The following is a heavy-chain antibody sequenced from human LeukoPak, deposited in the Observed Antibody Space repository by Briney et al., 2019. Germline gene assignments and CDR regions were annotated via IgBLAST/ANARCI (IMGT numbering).Heavy chain of an antibody. Sequence: GGSLRLSCAASGFTFSSYAMHWVRQAPGKGLEWVAVISYDGSNKYYADSVKGRFTISRDNSKNTLYLQISRLRAEDTAVYYCARGGGAYYDILTGSLFRWGQGTLVTVSS. CDR2: ISYDGSNK. V-gene: IGHV3-30*04. D-gene: IGHD3-9*01. J-gene: IGHJ4*02. CDR3: ARGGGAYYDILTGSLFR. CDR1: GFTFSSYA.